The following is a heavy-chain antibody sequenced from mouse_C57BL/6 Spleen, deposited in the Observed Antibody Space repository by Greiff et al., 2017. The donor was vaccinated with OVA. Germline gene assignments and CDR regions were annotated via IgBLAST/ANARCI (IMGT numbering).Heavy chain of an antibody. J-gene: IGHJ2*01. Sequence: VQLQQPGAELVKPGASVKLSCKASGYTFTSYWMQWVKQRPGQGLEWIGEIDPSDSYTNYNQKFKGKATLTVDTSSSTAYMQLSSLTSEDSAVYYCARADGRGYFDYWGQGTTLTVSS. CDR3: ARADGRGYFDY. V-gene: IGHV1-50*01. D-gene: IGHD2-3*01. CDR1: GYTFTSYW. CDR2: IDPSDSYT.